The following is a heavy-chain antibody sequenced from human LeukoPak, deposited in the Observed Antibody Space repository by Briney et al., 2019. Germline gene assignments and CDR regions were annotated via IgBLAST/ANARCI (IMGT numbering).Heavy chain of an antibody. J-gene: IGHJ4*02. CDR1: GGSISSVSHY. CDR2: IYASGNP. CDR3: AMSLYSGSLYYFDY. D-gene: IGHD1-26*01. V-gene: IGHV4-61*02. Sequence: SETLSLTCTVSGGSISSVSHYWSWLRQPAGKGLEWTGRIYASGNPNYNPSLKSRVTISVDASKNQFSLKLTSVTAADAAVYYCAMSLYSGSLYYFDYWGQGTLVTVSS.